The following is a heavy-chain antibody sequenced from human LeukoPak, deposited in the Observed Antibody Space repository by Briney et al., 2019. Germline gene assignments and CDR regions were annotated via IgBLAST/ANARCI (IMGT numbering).Heavy chain of an antibody. J-gene: IGHJ4*02. CDR1: GFTFSSYA. Sequence: GGSLRLSCAASGFTFSSYAMHWVRQAPGKGLEWVAVISYDGSNKYYADSVKGRFTISRDNSKNTLYLQMNSLRAEDTAVYYCARSLAPYYYDSSGYYYEYWGQGTLVTVSS. V-gene: IGHV3-30*04. CDR3: ARSLAPYYYDSSGYYYEY. D-gene: IGHD3-22*01. CDR2: ISYDGSNK.